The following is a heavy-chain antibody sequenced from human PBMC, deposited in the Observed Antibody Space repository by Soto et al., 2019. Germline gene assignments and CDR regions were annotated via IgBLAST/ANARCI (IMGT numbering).Heavy chain of an antibody. D-gene: IGHD2-21*01. CDR2: IYYSGST. CDR3: ARRWGGTFDY. Sequence: QVQLQESGPGLVKPSETLSLTCTVSGGSISSYYWSWIRQPPGKGLEWIGYIYYSGSTNYNPSLKRRVTRSVDTSKNHFSLKLSSVTAADTAVYYCARRWGGTFDYWGQGTLVTVSS. V-gene: IGHV4-59*01. CDR1: GGSISSYY. J-gene: IGHJ4*02.